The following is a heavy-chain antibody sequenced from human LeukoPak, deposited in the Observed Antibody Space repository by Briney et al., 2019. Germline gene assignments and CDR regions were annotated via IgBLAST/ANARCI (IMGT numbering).Heavy chain of an antibody. D-gene: IGHD2-8*02. J-gene: IGHJ4*02. V-gene: IGHV3-11*04. Sequence: GGSLRLSCAASGCTFSDDYRSWIRQAPGKGLEWVSYISCSGSTIYYADSMRRLFITSENNARNSLYLQMSSVRVEDTAIYYCASLFGGVTTYDYWGQGEQVTVSS. CDR2: ISCSGSTI. CDR1: GCTFSDDY. CDR3: ASLFGGVTTYDY.